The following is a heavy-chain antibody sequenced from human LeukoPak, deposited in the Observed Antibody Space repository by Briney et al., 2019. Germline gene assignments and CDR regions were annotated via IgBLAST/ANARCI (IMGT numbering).Heavy chain of an antibody. J-gene: IGHJ4*02. CDR1: GFTFTSSA. Sequence: SVKVSCKASGFTFTSSAVQWVRQARGQRLEWIGWIVVGSGNTNYAQKFQERVTITRDMSTSTAYMELSSLRSEDTAVYYCAAEVTIAARPFDYWGQGTLVTVSS. D-gene: IGHD6-6*01. CDR2: IVVGSGNT. CDR3: AAEVTIAARPFDY. V-gene: IGHV1-58*01.